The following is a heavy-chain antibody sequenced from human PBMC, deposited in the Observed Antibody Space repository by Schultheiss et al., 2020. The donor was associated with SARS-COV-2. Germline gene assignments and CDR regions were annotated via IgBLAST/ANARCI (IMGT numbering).Heavy chain of an antibody. J-gene: IGHJ6*03. CDR1: GGSISSYY. CDR3: ARVCSSWTYYYYYYMDV. Sequence: SETLSLTCTVSGGSISSYYWSWIRQPPGKGLEWIGSIYHSGSTNYNPSLKSRVTISVDTSKNQFSLKLSSVTAADTAVYYCARVCSSWTYYYYYYMDVWGKGTTVTVSS. V-gene: IGHV4-59*01. D-gene: IGHD6-13*01. CDR2: IYHSGST.